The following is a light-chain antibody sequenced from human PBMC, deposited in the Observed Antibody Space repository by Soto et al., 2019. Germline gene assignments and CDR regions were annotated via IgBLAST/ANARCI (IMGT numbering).Light chain of an antibody. CDR2: DAS. CDR1: HGVCNL. CDR3: QQYGSSPT. J-gene: IGKJ1*01. V-gene: IGKV3-20*01. Sequence: EVVLTQSPATLSLSPGERATLSFRASHGVCNLLFWYQQKRGQAPRLLIYDASSRAAGVPERFSGSGSGTDFTLYIRRLEPEDFAVYYCQQYGSSPTFGQGTKVDIK.